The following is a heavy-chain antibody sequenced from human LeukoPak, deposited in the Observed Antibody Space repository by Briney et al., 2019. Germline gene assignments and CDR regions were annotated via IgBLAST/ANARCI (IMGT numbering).Heavy chain of an antibody. CDR1: GFTFSTYW. Sequence: GGSPRLSCAASGFTFSTYWMTWVRQAPGKGLEWVAHIKEDGSVTYYVDSVKGRFTISRDNAKNSLYLQMNSLRAEDTAVYYCARAGKGDYYWGQGTLVTVSS. J-gene: IGHJ4*02. D-gene: IGHD2-21*02. V-gene: IGHV3-7*05. CDR3: ARAGKGDYY. CDR2: IKEDGSVT.